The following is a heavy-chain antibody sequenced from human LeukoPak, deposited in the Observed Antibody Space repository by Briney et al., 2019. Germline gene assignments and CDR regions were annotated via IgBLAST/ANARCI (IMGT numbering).Heavy chain of an antibody. V-gene: IGHV3-21*01. J-gene: IGHJ5*02. CDR1: GFTFSSYS. CDR2: ITSSSSYI. Sequence: GGSLRLSCAASGFTFSSYSMNWVRQAPGKGLEWVSSITSSSSYIYYADSVKGRFTISRDNAKNSLYLQMNSLRAEDTAVYYCASTASSPFIAARGKGFDPWGQGTLVTVSS. CDR3: ASTASSPFIAARGKGFDP. D-gene: IGHD6-6*01.